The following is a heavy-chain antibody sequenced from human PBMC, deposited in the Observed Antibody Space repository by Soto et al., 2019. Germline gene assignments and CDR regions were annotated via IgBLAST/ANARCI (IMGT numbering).Heavy chain of an antibody. Sequence: QVQLVQSGAEVKKPGASVKVSCKASGYTFTSYGISWVRQAPGQGLEWMGWISAYNGNTNYAQKLQGRVTMTTDTSTSTADMELRSLRSDDTAVYYCARGLPYYYVSSGYYYFDYWGQGTLVTVSS. CDR2: ISAYNGNT. CDR1: GYTFTSYG. J-gene: IGHJ4*02. V-gene: IGHV1-18*01. D-gene: IGHD3-22*01. CDR3: ARGLPYYYVSSGYYYFDY.